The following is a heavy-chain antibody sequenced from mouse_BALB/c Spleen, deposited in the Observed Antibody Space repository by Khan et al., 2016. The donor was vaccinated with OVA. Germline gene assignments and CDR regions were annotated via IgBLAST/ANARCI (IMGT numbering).Heavy chain of an antibody. CDR1: GFSLTSYG. D-gene: IGHD1-3*01. Sequence: QVQLKQSGPGLVAPSQSLSITCTVSGFSLTSYGVHWVRQPPGQGLEWLGVIWAGGSTTYNSALMSRLSLSKYNSTSHVFFNMISLHTADTAMYDCARLEDIWGQGTTLTVSA. CDR2: IWAGGST. V-gene: IGHV2-9*02. J-gene: IGHJ2*01. CDR3: ARLEDI.